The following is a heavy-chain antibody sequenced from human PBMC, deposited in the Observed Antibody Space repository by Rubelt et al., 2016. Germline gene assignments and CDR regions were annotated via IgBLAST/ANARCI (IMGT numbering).Heavy chain of an antibody. CDR2: INHSGST. V-gene: IGHV4-34*01. D-gene: IGHD3-16*01. CDR1: GGSFSGYY. CDR3: ARDPLAHYGMDV. Sequence: QVQLQQWGAGLLKPSETLSLTCAVYGGSFSGYYWSWIRQPPGKGLEWIGEINHSGSTNYNPSLKSRVTISVDTSKNQFSLKRSSVTAADTAVYYCARDPLAHYGMDVWGQGTTVTVSS. J-gene: IGHJ6*02.